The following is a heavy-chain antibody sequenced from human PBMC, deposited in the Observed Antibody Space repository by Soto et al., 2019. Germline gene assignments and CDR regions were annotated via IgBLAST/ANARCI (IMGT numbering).Heavy chain of an antibody. Sequence: GRSPRIASTACGFNFDDFSMHWVRQATGKGLEWVSGISWSSVNIGYEGSVKGRFTISRENSENSLFLKIDSPRPDDTALYFCAKDAIEDCDRGYFDLWGRGTLVTLYS. CDR1: GFNFDDFS. CDR3: AKDAIEDCDRGYFDL. J-gene: IGHJ2*01. D-gene: IGHD2-21*02. CDR2: ISWSSVNI. V-gene: IGHV3-9*01.